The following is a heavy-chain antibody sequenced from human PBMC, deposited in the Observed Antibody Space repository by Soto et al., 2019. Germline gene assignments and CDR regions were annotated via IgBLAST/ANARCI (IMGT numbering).Heavy chain of an antibody. D-gene: IGHD6-13*01. J-gene: IGHJ4*02. CDR3: AGGAAADYFDY. V-gene: IGHV4-59*10. CDR2: IYSTGST. Sequence: SETLSLTCAVYGGSFSGYYWSWIRQPAGKGLEWIGRIYSTGSTLYNTSLKSRITMSVDTSKNQFSLKLSSVTAADTAVYYCAGGAAADYFDYWGQGTLVTVSS. CDR1: GGSFSGYY.